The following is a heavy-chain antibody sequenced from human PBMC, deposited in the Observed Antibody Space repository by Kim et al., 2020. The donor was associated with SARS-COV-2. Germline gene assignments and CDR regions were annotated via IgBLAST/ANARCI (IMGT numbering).Heavy chain of an antibody. J-gene: IGHJ5*02. D-gene: IGHD3-10*01. V-gene: IGHV4-59*08. CDR2: IYYSGST. CDR1: GGSISSYY. Sequence: SETLSLTCTVSGGSISSYYWSWIRQPPGKGLEWIGSIYYSGSTNYTPSLNIRVTISVDTSKNQFSLKLSSVTAADTAVYYCSRAPEYYSGSGTYNWFDP. CDR3: SRAPEYYSGSGTYNWFDP.